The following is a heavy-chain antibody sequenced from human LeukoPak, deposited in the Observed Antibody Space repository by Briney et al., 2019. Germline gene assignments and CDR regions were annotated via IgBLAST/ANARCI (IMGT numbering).Heavy chain of an antibody. Sequence: GASVPVPRKASRYTLPRYDINGVRQATGQGLNWMGWMNPNSGNTGYAQKLQGRVNITRNTSINTAYMELSSLRSEDTAVYYCARVSGSGRNYWYFDLWGRGTLVTVSS. CDR3: ARVSGSGRNYWYFDL. CDR1: RYTLPRYD. D-gene: IGHD3-10*01. CDR2: MNPNSGNT. J-gene: IGHJ2*01. V-gene: IGHV1-8*03.